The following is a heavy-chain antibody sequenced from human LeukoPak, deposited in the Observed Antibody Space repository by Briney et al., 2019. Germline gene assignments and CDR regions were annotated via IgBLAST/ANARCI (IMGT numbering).Heavy chain of an antibody. Sequence: GSLRLSCAASGFTFSSYGMHWVRQAPGKGLEWVAVIWYDGSNKYYADSVKGRFTISRDNSENTLYLQMNSLRAEDTAVYYCARDTRQYYFDSSDFDYWGQGTLVTVSS. V-gene: IGHV3-33*01. CDR1: GFTFSSYG. CDR2: IWYDGSNK. D-gene: IGHD3-22*01. J-gene: IGHJ4*02. CDR3: ARDTRQYYFDSSDFDY.